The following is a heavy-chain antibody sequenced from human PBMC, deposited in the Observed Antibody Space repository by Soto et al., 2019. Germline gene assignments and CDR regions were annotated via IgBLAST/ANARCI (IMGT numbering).Heavy chain of an antibody. J-gene: IGHJ4*02. CDR3: AREGEYSYGYVDC. V-gene: IGHV4-59*11. Sequence: SETLSLTCTVSGDSISRHYWSWIRQPPGKGLEWIGYIYDSETTNSNPSLKSRVAISVDMSKNQFYLRLSSVSATDTAVYYCAREGEYSYGYVDCWGQGTPGHRLL. CDR2: IYDSETT. CDR1: GDSISRHY. D-gene: IGHD5-18*01.